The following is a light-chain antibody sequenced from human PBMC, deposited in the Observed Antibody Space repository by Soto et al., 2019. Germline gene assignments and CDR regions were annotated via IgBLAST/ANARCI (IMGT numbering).Light chain of an antibody. CDR1: QSISSW. V-gene: IGKV1-5*01. CDR2: DAS. CDR3: LQDINYPWT. Sequence: IPMKQSPSTLSASVRDRVTITCRASQSISSWLAWYQQKPGEAPKLLIYDASALPRGVPSRFSGSGSGTKFTLTISSLQPEDSATYYCLQDINYPWTFGQGSKVDIK. J-gene: IGKJ1*01.